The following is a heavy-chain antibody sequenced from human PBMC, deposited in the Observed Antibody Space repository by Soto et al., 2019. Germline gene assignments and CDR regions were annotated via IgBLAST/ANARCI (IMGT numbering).Heavy chain of an antibody. CDR1: GYTFTSYA. J-gene: IGHJ4*02. Sequence: ASVKVSCKASGYTFTSYAMHWVRQAPGQRLEWMGWINAGNGNTKYSQKFQGRVTITRDTSASTAYMELSSLRSEDTAVYYCARGVRFLEWNTLLTGYYYYFDYWGQGTLVTVSS. CDR2: INAGNGNT. CDR3: ARGVRFLEWNTLLTGYYYYFDY. D-gene: IGHD3-3*01. V-gene: IGHV1-3*01.